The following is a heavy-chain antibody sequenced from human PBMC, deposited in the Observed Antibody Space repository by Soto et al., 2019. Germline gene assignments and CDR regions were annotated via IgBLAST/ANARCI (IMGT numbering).Heavy chain of an antibody. V-gene: IGHV3-64D*06. J-gene: IGHJ4*02. Sequence: GGSLRISCSAYVFTFSSYAMHWFRPALGKGLEYVSAISSNGGSTYYADSVMGRFTIARDNSKNTLYLQLRSLRAEDTAVYYFLKDTPHAESYYFDCWGQGTFVSVPS. CDR2: ISSNGGST. CDR1: VFTFSSYA. CDR3: LKDTPHAESYYFDC.